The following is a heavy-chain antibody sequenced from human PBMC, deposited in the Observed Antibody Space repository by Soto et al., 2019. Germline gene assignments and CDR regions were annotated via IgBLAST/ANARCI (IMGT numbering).Heavy chain of an antibody. J-gene: IGHJ5*02. D-gene: IGHD3-3*01. CDR1: GDSVSCNSAA. Sequence: SQTLSLPFSISGDSVSCNSAALNMIRQSPSRDLECLRRTYYRSTWYNDYTVSMKSRITINPHTSKNKYTLPLNSTTPEDTAVYYCARAYVCWSVTVYNWFDPWGQGTLVTVSS. V-gene: IGHV6-1*01. CDR2: TYYRSTWYN. CDR3: ARAYVCWSVTVYNWFDP.